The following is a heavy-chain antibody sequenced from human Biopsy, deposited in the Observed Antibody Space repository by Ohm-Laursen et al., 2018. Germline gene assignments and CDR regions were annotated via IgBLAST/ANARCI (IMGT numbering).Heavy chain of an antibody. D-gene: IGHD4-17*01. CDR2: VIPISNTA. J-gene: IGHJ4*02. V-gene: IGHV1-69*06. CDR1: EGSFSDYG. Sequence: ASVKVSCKASEGSFSDYGLSWVRQAPGRGLEWMGRVIPISNTANYAQNFQDRLTITADRSTNTAYMELNSLRSEDTAVYFCATLTEDYGASPDSWGQGTLVVVSS. CDR3: ATLTEDYGASPDS.